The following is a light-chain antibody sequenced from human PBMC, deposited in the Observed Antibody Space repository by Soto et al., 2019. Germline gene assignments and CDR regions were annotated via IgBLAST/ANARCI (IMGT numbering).Light chain of an antibody. V-gene: IGKV1-39*01. J-gene: IGKJ2*01. CDR1: QSISSY. CDR2: AAS. Sequence: DIHMTQSPSSLSASVGDRVTITCRASQSISSYLNWYRQKPGTAPKLLIYAASSLQSGVPSRFSGMRSGTHFTITMSSLQPEDFATYHGQQSYSTPYTFGRGTKLEIK. CDR3: QQSYSTPYT.